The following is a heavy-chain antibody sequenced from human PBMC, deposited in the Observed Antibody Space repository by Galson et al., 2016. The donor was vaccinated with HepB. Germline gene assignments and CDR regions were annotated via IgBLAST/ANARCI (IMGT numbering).Heavy chain of an antibody. J-gene: IGHJ3*02. CDR2: IRQDGTEN. CDR3: TALSYLGFDI. V-gene: IGHV3-7*01. CDR1: GFTFSSYN. Sequence: SLRLSCAASGFTFSSYNMNWVRQAPGKGLEWVANIRQDGTENYYVDSAKGRFTISRDNAKNSLYLQMSSLGVEDTGVYYCTALSYLGFDIWGQGTMVTVSP. D-gene: IGHD3-16*02.